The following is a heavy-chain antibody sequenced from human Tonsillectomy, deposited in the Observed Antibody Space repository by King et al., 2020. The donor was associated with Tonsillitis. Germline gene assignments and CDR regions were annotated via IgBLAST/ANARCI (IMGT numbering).Heavy chain of an antibody. V-gene: IGHV3-30-3*01. J-gene: IGHJ4*02. D-gene: IGHD3-10*01. CDR2: ISYDGSDK. Sequence: VQLVESGGGVVQPGRSLRLSCAASGFTFSNYAMHWVRQAPGKGLERVAVISYDGSDKYYTDSVKGRLTISRDNSKNTLYLQMNSLRAEDTALYYCARDGGEYYFEYWGQGTLVTVSS. CDR3: ARDGGEYYFEY. CDR1: GFTFSNYA.